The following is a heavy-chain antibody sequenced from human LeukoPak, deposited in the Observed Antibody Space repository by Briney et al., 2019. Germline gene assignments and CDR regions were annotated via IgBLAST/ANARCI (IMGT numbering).Heavy chain of an antibody. D-gene: IGHD3-10*01. J-gene: IGHJ6*02. CDR3: ARDGLWFGDPDYYYYGMDV. V-gene: IGHV4-30-2*01. CDR2: IYHSGST. Sequence: SQTLSLTCAVSGGSISSGGYSWSWIRQPPGKGLEWIGYIYHSGSTNYNPSLKSRVTISVDKSKNQFSLKLSSVTAADTAVYYCARDGLWFGDPDYYYYGMDVWGQGTTVTVSS. CDR1: GGSISSGGYS.